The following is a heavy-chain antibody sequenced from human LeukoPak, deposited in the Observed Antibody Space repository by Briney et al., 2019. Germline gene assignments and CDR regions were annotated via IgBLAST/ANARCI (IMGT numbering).Heavy chain of an antibody. CDR2: INWSGGRT. D-gene: IGHD1/OR15-1a*01. CDR3: ARDLTTSDN. CDR1: GFTFDDYG. J-gene: IGHJ4*02. V-gene: IGHV3-20*04. Sequence: PGGSLRLSCAASGFTFDDYGMSWVRQAPGKGLEWVSGINWSGGRTGYADSLKGRFTISRDNAKNTLYLQMNSLRDEETALYYCARDLTTSDNWGQGTLVTVSS.